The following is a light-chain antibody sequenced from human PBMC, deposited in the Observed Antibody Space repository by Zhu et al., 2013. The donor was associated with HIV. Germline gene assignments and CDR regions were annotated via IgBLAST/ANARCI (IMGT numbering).Light chain of an antibody. CDR3: SSYTSSSLPYV. Sequence: QSALTQPASVSGSPGQSITISCTGTSSDVGSYNLVSWYQQHPGKAPKLMIYEVSNRPSGVSNRFSGSKSGNTASLTISGLQAEDEADYYCSSYTSSSLPYVFGTGTKVTVL. V-gene: IGLV2-14*02. J-gene: IGLJ1*01. CDR2: EVS. CDR1: SSDVGSYNL.